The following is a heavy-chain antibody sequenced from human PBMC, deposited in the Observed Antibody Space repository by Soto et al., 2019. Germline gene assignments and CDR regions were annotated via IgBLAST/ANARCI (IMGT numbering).Heavy chain of an antibody. V-gene: IGHV4-61*01. CDR1: GGSVSSGIYY. CDR3: ARVNRLRFLDWLPTGFDD. D-gene: IGHD3-3*01. J-gene: IGHJ4*02. CDR2: IYYSGST. Sequence: EPLPLPGTVAGGSVSSGIYYWSWIRQPPGKGLEWIGYIYYSGSTNYNPSLKSRVTISVDTSKNQFSLKLRSVTDADTAVYYCARVNRLRFLDWLPTGFDDWGQGTLVTVSS.